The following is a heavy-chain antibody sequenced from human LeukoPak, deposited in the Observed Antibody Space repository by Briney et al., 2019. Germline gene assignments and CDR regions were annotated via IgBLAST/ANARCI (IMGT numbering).Heavy chain of an antibody. CDR1: GGSFSGYY. CDR2: INHSGST. J-gene: IGHJ5*02. V-gene: IGHV4-34*01. Sequence: SETLSLTCAVYGGSFSGYYWSWIRQPPGKGLEWIGEINHSGSTNYNPSLKSRVTISVDTSKNQFPLKLSSVTAADTAVYYCARAKWLVRNWFDPWGQGTLVTVSS. D-gene: IGHD6-19*01. CDR3: ARAKWLVRNWFDP.